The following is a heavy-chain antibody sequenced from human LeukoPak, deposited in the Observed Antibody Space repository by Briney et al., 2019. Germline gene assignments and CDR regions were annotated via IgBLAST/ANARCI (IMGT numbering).Heavy chain of an antibody. J-gene: IGHJ4*02. D-gene: IGHD4-17*01. Sequence: QAGGPLRLSCAASGFTFSSYGMHWVRQAPGKGLEWVAVIWYDGSNEYYADSVKGRLTISRDNSKNTLYLQMTSLRAEGTAVYYCARVGIEGYDYYGDESYFDYWGQGTL. CDR3: ARVGIEGYDYYGDESYFDY. CDR2: IWYDGSNE. CDR1: GFTFSSYG. V-gene: IGHV3-33*01.